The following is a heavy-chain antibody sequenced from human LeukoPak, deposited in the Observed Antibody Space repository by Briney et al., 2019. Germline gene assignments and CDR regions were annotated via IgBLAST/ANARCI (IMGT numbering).Heavy chain of an antibody. Sequence: PGGSLRLSCAASGFTFSSYSMNWVRQAPGKGLEWVSYISSSSSTIYYADSVKGRFTISRDNAKNSLYLQMNSLRAEDTAVYYCAKAHPRYYYDSSGYPDYWGQGSLVTVSS. V-gene: IGHV3-48*01. J-gene: IGHJ4*02. D-gene: IGHD3-22*01. CDR2: ISSSSSTI. CDR3: AKAHPRYYYDSSGYPDY. CDR1: GFTFSSYS.